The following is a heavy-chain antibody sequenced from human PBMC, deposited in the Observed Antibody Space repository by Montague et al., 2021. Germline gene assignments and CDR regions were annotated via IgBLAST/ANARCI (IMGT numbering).Heavy chain of an antibody. CDR2: ISNDGSNK. Sequence: SLRLSCAASGFTFSSYAMHWVRQAPGKGLEWVSVISNDGSNKYYADSVKGRFTISRDNSKNTLYLQMNSLRAEDTAVYYCARSLTSGLLAEYFHHWGQGTLVTVSS. V-gene: IGHV3-30*04. CDR1: GFTFSSYA. D-gene: IGHD6-19*01. J-gene: IGHJ1*01. CDR3: ARSLTSGLLAEYFHH.